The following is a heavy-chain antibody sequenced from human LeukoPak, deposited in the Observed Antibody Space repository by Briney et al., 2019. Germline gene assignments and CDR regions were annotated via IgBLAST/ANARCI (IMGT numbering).Heavy chain of an antibody. J-gene: IGHJ4*02. Sequence: SEKVSRMASVGTFSSYAISWVRQAPAQGREWVGGVIPIFGTANYAQKLQGRVTITTDESTSTAYMELSSLRAEDTAVYYCARDVSYGYYDVPVFDYWGQGTLVTVSS. CDR1: VGTFSSYA. D-gene: IGHD4-17*01. CDR3: ARDVSYGYYDVPVFDY. CDR2: VIPIFGTA. V-gene: IGHV1-69*05.